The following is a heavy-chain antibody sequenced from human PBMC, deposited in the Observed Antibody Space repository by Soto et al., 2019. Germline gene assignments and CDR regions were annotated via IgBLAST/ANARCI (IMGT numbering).Heavy chain of an antibody. CDR1: GYTFTSYA. J-gene: IGHJ4*02. CDR2: INAGNGNT. Sequence: VASVKVSCKASGYTFTSYAMHWVRQAPGQRLEWMGWINAGNGNTKYSQKFQGRVTITRDTSASTAYMELSSLRSEDTAVYYCARDRALSRIAAAGTVFAYWGQGTLVTVSS. CDR3: ARDRALSRIAAAGTVFAY. V-gene: IGHV1-3*01. D-gene: IGHD6-13*01.